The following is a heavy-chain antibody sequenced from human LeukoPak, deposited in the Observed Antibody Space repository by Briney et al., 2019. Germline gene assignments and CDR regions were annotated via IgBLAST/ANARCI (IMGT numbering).Heavy chain of an antibody. J-gene: IGHJ4*02. D-gene: IGHD3-10*01. V-gene: IGHV1-46*01. Sequence: ASVKVSCKASGYTFTSYYMHWVRQAPGQGLEWMGIINPSGGSTSYAQKFQGRVTMTRDMSTSTVYMELSSLRSEDTAVYYCAMSMIMVRGVIFLGIDYWGQGTLVTVSS. CDR1: GYTFTSYY. CDR3: AMSMIMVRGVIFLGIDY. CDR2: INPSGGST.